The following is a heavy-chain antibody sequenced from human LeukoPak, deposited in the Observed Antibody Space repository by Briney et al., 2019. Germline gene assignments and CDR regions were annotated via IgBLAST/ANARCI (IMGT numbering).Heavy chain of an antibody. D-gene: IGHD5-24*01. CDR1: GFTFDAYS. V-gene: IGHV3-43*01. J-gene: IGHJ4*02. CDR3: AKDMSEDGYNWGFDY. CDR2: ISWHGGSP. Sequence: GGSLRLSCAASGFTFDAYSMYWVRQPPGKGLECVAVISWHGGSPHHADSVKGRFTISRDNDKNSLYLQMNSLRTEDTALYYCAKDMSEDGYNWGFDYWGQGTLVTVSS.